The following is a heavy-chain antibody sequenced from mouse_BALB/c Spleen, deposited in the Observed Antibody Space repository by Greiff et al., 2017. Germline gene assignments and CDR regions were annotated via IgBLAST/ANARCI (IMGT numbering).Heavy chain of an antibody. V-gene: IGHV1S81*02. D-gene: IGHD2-3*01. CDR2: INPSNGGT. Sequence: VQLQQSGAELVKPGASVKLSCKASGYTFTSYYMYWVKQRPGQGLEWIGEINPSNGGTNFNEKFKSKATLTVDKSSSTAYMQLSSLTSEDSAVYYCTRDGYYPMDYWGQGTSGTVSS. CDR3: TRDGYYPMDY. CDR1: GYTFTSYY. J-gene: IGHJ4*01.